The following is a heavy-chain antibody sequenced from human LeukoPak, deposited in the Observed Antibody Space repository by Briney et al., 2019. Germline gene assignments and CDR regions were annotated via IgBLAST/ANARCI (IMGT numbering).Heavy chain of an antibody. Sequence: GGSLRLSCAASGFTVNNNYMIWVRQAPGKGLEWVSLIYSGGTTYYADSVKGRFTISRDNSKNTLYPQMNSLRAEDTAVYYCARVEGDYYYYYYMDVWGKGTTVTVSS. V-gene: IGHV3-53*01. CDR2: IYSGGTT. CDR3: ARVEGDYYYYYYMDV. CDR1: GFTVNNNY. D-gene: IGHD2-21*02. J-gene: IGHJ6*03.